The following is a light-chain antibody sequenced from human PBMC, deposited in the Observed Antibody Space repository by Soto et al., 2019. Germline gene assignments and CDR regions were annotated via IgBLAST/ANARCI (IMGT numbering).Light chain of an antibody. Sequence: DIQMTQSPSTLSSSVGYRVAITCRASQSISTWLAWYQQKPGKAPKLLIYDASSLESGVPSRFSGSGSGTDFTLTISSVQPDDFATFYCQQYSTYFYTFGQGTRLEIK. CDR3: QQYSTYFYT. CDR2: DAS. CDR1: QSISTW. V-gene: IGKV1-5*01. J-gene: IGKJ5*01.